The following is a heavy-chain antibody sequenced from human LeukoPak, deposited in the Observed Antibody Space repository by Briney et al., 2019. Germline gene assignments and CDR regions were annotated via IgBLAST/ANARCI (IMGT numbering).Heavy chain of an antibody. D-gene: IGHD6-19*01. V-gene: IGHV4-39*01. Sequence: SETLSLTCTVSGGSISSSSYYWGWIRQPPGKGLEWIVSIYYSGSTYYNPSLTSRVTISVDTSKNQFSLKLSSLTAAETAVYYCARLGGTGGWLFYYFDYWGQGTLVTVSS. CDR2: IYYSGST. J-gene: IGHJ4*02. CDR3: ARLGGTGGWLFYYFDY. CDR1: GGSISSSSYY.